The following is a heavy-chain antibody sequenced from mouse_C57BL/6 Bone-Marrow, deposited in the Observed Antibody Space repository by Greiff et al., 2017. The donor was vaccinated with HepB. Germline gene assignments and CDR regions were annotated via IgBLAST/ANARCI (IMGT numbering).Heavy chain of an antibody. CDR1: GYTFTSYW. D-gene: IGHD1-1*01. CDR3: ASTTVVAEFDY. V-gene: IGHV1-64*01. J-gene: IGHJ2*01. Sequence: QVQLKQPGAELVKPGASVKLSCKASGYTFTSYWMHWVKQRPGQGLEWIGMIHPNSGSTNYNEKFKSKATLTVDKSSSTAYMQLSSLTSEDSAVYYCASTTVVAEFDYWGQGTTLTVSS. CDR2: IHPNSGST.